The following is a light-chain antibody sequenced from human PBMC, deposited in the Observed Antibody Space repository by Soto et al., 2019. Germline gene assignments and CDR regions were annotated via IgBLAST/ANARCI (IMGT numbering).Light chain of an antibody. J-gene: IGKJ1*01. CDR2: AAS. CDR3: QKYNSAPQT. V-gene: IGKV1-27*01. CDR1: QCISNY. Sequence: DIQMTQSPSSLSASVGVRVTITCRSSQCISNYLALYHQKPGKVPTLLIYAASTLQSGVPSRFSGSGSGTDFTLTISSLQPEDVATYYCQKYNSAPQTFGQGTKVEIK.